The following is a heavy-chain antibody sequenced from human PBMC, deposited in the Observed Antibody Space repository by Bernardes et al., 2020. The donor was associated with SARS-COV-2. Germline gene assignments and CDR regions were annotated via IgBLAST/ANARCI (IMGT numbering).Heavy chain of an antibody. V-gene: IGHV1-2*02. CDR3: ARTRTTISTTGIPVDY. CDR1: GYTFTDYF. D-gene: IGHD2-21*02. CDR2: INPNTGGT. J-gene: IGHJ4*02. Sequence: ATAKVACKASGYTFTDYFIHWVRQAPGQRPEWMGWINPNTGGTNYVQKFQGRVTMTRDTSITTAYMELSRLGSDDTAIYYCARTRTTISTTGIPVDYWGQGTLVTVSS.